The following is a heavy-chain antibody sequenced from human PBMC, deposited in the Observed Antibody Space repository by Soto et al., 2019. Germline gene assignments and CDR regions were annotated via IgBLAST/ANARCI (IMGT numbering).Heavy chain of an antibody. CDR2: IYYSRST. D-gene: IGHD3-22*01. CDR1: GGSISSYY. V-gene: IGHV4-59*01. Sequence: PSETLSLTCTVSGGSISSYYWSWIRQPPGKGLEWIGYIYYSRSTNYNPSLKSRVTISVDTSKNQFSLKLSSVTAADTAVYYCARVRDSSGYFPFDYWGQGTLVTVS. CDR3: ARVRDSSGYFPFDY. J-gene: IGHJ4*02.